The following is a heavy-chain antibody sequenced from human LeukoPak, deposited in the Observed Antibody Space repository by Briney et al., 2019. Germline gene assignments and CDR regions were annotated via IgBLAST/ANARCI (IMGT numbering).Heavy chain of an antibody. CDR3: ARGLDAAAGLANFDY. CDR2: ISGYNGNT. J-gene: IGHJ4*02. D-gene: IGHD6-25*01. V-gene: IGHV1-18*01. CDR1: GYSFSYFG. Sequence: ASVKVSCKASGYSFSYFGINWVRQAPGQGLEWMGWISGYNGNTNYAQKSAGRLTLTTEIATSTVFMELRNLRSDDTAVYYCARGLDAAAGLANFDYWGQGTLVTVSS.